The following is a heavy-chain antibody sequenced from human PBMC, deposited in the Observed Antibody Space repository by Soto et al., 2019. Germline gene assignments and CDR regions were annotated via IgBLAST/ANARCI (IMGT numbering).Heavy chain of an antibody. D-gene: IGHD2-15*01. J-gene: IGHJ6*02. Sequence: SVKVCCKASGGTFSSYAISWVRQAPGQGLEWMGGIIPIFGTANYAQKFQGRVTITADKSTSTAYMELSSLRSEDTAVYYCARKDVVPNCSGGSCYVYGMDVWGQGTTVTVSS. CDR1: GGTFSSYA. V-gene: IGHV1-69*06. CDR2: IIPIFGTA. CDR3: ARKDVVPNCSGGSCYVYGMDV.